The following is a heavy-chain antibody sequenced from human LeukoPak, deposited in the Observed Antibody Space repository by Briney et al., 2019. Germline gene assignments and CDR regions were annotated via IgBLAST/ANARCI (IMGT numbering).Heavy chain of an antibody. CDR2: ISSSGRTI. D-gene: IGHD6-13*01. Sequence: GGSLRLSCAVSGFTFSSYEMNWVRQAPGKGLEWVSYISSSGRTIYYADSVKGRFTISRDNAKNSLDLQMNSLRAEDTAVYYCARARPPDYSSGWYTFDYWGQGTLVTDSS. V-gene: IGHV3-48*03. J-gene: IGHJ4*02. CDR1: GFTFSSYE. CDR3: ARARPPDYSSGWYTFDY.